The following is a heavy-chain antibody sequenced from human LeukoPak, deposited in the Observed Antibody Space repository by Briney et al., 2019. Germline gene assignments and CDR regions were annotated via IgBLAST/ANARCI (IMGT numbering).Heavy chain of an antibody. Sequence: PGGSLRLSCAASGFAFSSYEMNWVRQAPGKGLEWVSYISSSGSTIFYADSVKGRFTISRDDSKNTLFLEMSSLKTEDTAVYYCAAAAKVGGYWGQGTLVTVSS. J-gene: IGHJ4*02. D-gene: IGHD1-26*01. CDR1: GFAFSSYE. V-gene: IGHV3-48*03. CDR2: ISSSGSTI. CDR3: AAAAKVGGY.